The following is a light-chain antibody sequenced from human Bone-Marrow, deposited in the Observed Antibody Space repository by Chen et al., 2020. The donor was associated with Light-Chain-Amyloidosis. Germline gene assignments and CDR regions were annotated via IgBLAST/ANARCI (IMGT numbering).Light chain of an antibody. CDR2: GSS. V-gene: IGKV3-20*01. Sequence: EIVLPQSPGTLSLSPGEGANLSCRSSQTISSNYLTWYHQKFGQAPRLLLYGSSSRATGIPDRFTGSGYGTDFTLTINRLEPEDFAMYYCKQYVTSPLTFGGGTKVEIK. J-gene: IGKJ4*01. CDR1: QTISSNY. CDR3: KQYVTSPLT.